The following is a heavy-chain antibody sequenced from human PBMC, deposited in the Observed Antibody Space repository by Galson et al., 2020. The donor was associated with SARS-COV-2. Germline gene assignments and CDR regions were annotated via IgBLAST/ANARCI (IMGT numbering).Heavy chain of an antibody. CDR1: GYTLTELS. J-gene: IGHJ5*02. CDR2: FDPEDGET. Sequence: ASVKVSCKVSGYTLTELSMHWVRQAPGKGLEWMGGFDPEDGETIYAQKFQDRVTMTEDTSTDTAYMELSSLRSEDTAVYYCATGPAVTSYNWFDPWGQGTLVTVSS. CDR3: ATGPAVTSYNWFDP. D-gene: IGHD4-17*01. V-gene: IGHV1-24*01.